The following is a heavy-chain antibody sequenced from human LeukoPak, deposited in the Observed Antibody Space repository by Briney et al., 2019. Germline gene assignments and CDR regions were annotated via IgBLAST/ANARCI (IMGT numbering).Heavy chain of an antibody. CDR1: GGSISSGSYY. Sequence: PSQTLSLNCTVSGGSISSGSYYWSWIRQPRGKGLEGIRRIYTSGNTNHNPSLKSRVTISVDTSKNRFSLKLSSVTAADTAVYYCAMRIAAAGTPFDYWGQGTLVTVSS. D-gene: IGHD6-13*01. V-gene: IGHV4-61*02. CDR2: IYTSGNT. J-gene: IGHJ4*02. CDR3: AMRIAAAGTPFDY.